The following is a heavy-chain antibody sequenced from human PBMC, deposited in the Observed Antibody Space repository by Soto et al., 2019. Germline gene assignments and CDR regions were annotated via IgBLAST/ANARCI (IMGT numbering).Heavy chain of an antibody. V-gene: IGHV6-1*01. D-gene: IGHD2-2*01. CDR2: TYYRSKWYN. CDR3: ARDRPTWGASCYGDYYYYYGMDV. J-gene: IGHJ6*02. Sequence: PSQTLSLTCVISGDSVSSNSAAWNWIRQSPSRGLEWLGRTYYRSKWYNDYAVSVKSRITINPDTSKNQFSLQLNSVTPEDTAVYYCARDRPTWGASCYGDYYYYYGMDVWGQGTTVTVSS. CDR1: GDSVSSNSAA.